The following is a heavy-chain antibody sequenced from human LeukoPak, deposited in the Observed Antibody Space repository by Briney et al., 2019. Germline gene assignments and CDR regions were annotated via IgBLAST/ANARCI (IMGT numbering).Heavy chain of an antibody. D-gene: IGHD2-2*01. J-gene: IGHJ3*02. V-gene: IGHV4-38-2*01. Sequence: SETLSLTCALSGHSISSGYYWAWIRQPPGKGLEGIWSIYHSGSTYYNPYLKSRVTISVDTSKNQFSLKLSYVTAADTAVYYCARLDCSSTSCYRWDAFDICGQGTMVSVSS. CDR2: IYHSGST. CDR3: ARLDCSSTSCYRWDAFDI. CDR1: GHSISSGYY.